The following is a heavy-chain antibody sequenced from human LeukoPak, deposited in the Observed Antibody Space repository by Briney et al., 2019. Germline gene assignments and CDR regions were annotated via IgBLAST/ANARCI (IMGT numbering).Heavy chain of an antibody. D-gene: IGHD3-3*01. Sequence: SLXXXXXGGSXXSYYWSWIRQPPGKGLEWIGYIYYSGSTNYNPSLKSRVTISVDTSKNQFSLKLSSVTAADTAVYYCARGRFLEWFDYWGQGTLVTVSS. J-gene: IGHJ4*02. V-gene: IGHV4-59*01. CDR3: ARGRFLEWFDY. CDR1: GGSXXSYY. CDR2: IYYSGST.